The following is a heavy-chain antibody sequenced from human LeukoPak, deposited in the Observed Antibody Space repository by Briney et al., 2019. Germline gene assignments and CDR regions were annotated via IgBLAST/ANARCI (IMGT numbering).Heavy chain of an antibody. CDR3: ARLRYGYYYMDV. V-gene: IGHV3-48*04. D-gene: IGHD4-17*01. Sequence: GGSLRLSCAASEFTFSSYAMSWVRRAPGEGLEWVSYISSSGTTIYYADSVKGRFTISRDNAKNSLFLQMNSLRAEDTAVYYCARLRYGYYYMDVWGKGTTVTVSS. CDR1: EFTFSSYA. CDR2: ISSSGTTI. J-gene: IGHJ6*03.